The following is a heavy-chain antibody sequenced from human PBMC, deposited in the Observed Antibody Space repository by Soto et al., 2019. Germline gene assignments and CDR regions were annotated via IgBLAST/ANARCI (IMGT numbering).Heavy chain of an antibody. V-gene: IGHV3-30-3*01. CDR2: ISYDGSNK. J-gene: IGHJ6*02. D-gene: IGHD3-3*01. CDR1: GYTFTSYA. CDR3: ARDYDFWSGYYYGMDV. Sequence: SCKASGYTFTSYAMHWVRQAPGKGLEWVAVISYDGSNKYYADSVKGRFTISRDNSKNTLYLQMNSLRAEDTAVYYCARDYDFWSGYYYGMDVWGQGTTVTVSS.